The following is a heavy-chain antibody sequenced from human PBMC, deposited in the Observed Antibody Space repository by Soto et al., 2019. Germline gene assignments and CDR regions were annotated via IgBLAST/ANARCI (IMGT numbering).Heavy chain of an antibody. CDR3: ATDLGVALAPLSILYFQQ. V-gene: IGHV1-24*01. Sequence: GASVKVSCKVSGYSLNELCMHWVRQPPGKGLGWIGGFDPEEGKMIYAQNFQGRVTMTEDTSTDTAYMELNSLTSEDTAIYYCATDLGVALAPLSILYFQQWGQGTVVTVSS. D-gene: IGHD3-10*01. CDR2: FDPEEGKM. J-gene: IGHJ1*01. CDR1: GYSLNELC.